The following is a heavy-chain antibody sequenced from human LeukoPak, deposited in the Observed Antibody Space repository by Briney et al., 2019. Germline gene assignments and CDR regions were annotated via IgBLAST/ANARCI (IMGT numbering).Heavy chain of an antibody. D-gene: IGHD3-10*01. CDR3: ARHARSEKRITMVRALDY. J-gene: IGHJ4*02. CDR2: INHSGST. CDR1: GGSFSGYY. V-gene: IGHV4-34*01. Sequence: SETLSLTCAVYGGSFSGYYWSWIRQPPGKGLEWIGEINHSGSTNYNPSLKSRVTISVDTSKNQFSLKLSSVPAADTAVYYCARHARSEKRITMVRALDYWGQGTLVTVSS.